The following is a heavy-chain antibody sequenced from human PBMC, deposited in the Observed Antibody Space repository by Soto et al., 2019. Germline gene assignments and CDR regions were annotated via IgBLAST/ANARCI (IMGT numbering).Heavy chain of an antibody. CDR2: IYYSGST. CDR1: GGSISSYY. CDR3: ARVGIAPTLRQTGYYYYYMDV. D-gene: IGHD6-13*01. J-gene: IGHJ6*03. V-gene: IGHV4-59*01. Sequence: SETLSLTCTVSGGSISSYYWSWIRQPPGMGLEWIGYIYYSGSTNYNPSLKSRVTISVDTSKNQFSLKLSSVTAADTAVYYCARVGIAPTLRQTGYYYYYMDVWGKGTTVTVSS.